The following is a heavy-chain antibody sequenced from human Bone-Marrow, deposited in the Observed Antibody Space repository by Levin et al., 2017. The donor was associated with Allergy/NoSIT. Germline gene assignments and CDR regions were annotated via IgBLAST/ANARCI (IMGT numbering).Heavy chain of an antibody. J-gene: IGHJ2*01. CDR3: ARYGDYSRVGCWYFDL. CDR1: GYTFTGYY. Sequence: KSGESLKISCKASGYTFTGYYMHWVRQAPGQGLEWMGRINPNSGGTNYAQKFQGRVTMTRDTSISTAYMELSRLRSDDTAVYYCARYGDYSRVGCWYFDLWGRGTLVTVSS. V-gene: IGHV1-2*06. CDR2: INPNSGGT. D-gene: IGHD4-17*01.